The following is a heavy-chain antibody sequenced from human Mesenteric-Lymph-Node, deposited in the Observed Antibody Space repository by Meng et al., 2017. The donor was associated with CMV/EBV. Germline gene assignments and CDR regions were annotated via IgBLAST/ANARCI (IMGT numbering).Heavy chain of an antibody. J-gene: IGHJ6*02. V-gene: IGHV4-34*01. CDR1: GGSFSGYY. Sequence: SETLSLTCAVYGGSFSGYYWSWIRQPPGKGLEWIGEINHSGSTNYNPSLKSRVTISVDTSKNQFSLRLSSVTAADTAVYYCARDLNSGSDRFLEWPKYYYYGMDVWGQGTTVTVSS. D-gene: IGHD3-3*01. CDR3: ARDLNSGSDRFLEWPKYYYYGMDV. CDR2: INHSGST.